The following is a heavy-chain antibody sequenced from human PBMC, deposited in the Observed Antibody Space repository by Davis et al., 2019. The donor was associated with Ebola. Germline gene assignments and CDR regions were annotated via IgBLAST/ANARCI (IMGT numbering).Heavy chain of an antibody. CDR1: GYSFTSYW. Sequence: KVSCKGSGYSFTSYWIAWVRQMPGKGLEWMGIIYPGDSDTRYSPSFQGQVTISVDKSINTAYLQWTSLKASDTAMYYCARGPRSYFRAGGDDYWGQGTLVTVSS. CDR3: ARGPRSYFRAGGDDY. D-gene: IGHD3-10*01. V-gene: IGHV5-51*01. CDR2: IYPGDSDT. J-gene: IGHJ4*02.